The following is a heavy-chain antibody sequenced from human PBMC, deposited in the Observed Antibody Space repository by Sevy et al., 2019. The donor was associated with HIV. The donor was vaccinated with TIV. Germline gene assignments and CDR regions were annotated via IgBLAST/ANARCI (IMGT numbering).Heavy chain of an antibody. CDR2: ISSSSSTI. D-gene: IGHD4-17*01. J-gene: IGHJ4*02. CDR3: ARGTDYGDLAQTTY. Sequence: GGSLRLSCAASGFTFSSYSMNWVRQAPGKGLEWVSYISSSSSTIYYADSVKGRFTISRDNAKNSLYLQMNSLRDEDTAVYYCARGTDYGDLAQTTYWGQRTLVTVSS. CDR1: GFTFSSYS. V-gene: IGHV3-48*02.